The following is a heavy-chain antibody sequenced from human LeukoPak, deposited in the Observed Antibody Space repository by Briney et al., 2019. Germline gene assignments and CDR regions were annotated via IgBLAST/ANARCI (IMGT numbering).Heavy chain of an antibody. Sequence: SETLSLTCTVSGVSISSYSWRWIRQPPGKGLEWIGYIYYSGSTNYNPSLKSRVTISVDTSKNQYSLKLSSVTAADTAVYYCAGGVRYSSGWYFDYWGQGTLVTVSS. J-gene: IGHJ4*02. CDR1: GVSISSYS. CDR3: AGGVRYSSGWYFDY. V-gene: IGHV4-59*01. D-gene: IGHD6-19*01. CDR2: IYYSGST.